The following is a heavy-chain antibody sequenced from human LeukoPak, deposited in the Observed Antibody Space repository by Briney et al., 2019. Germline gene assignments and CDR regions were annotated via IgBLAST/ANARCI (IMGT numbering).Heavy chain of an antibody. J-gene: IGHJ3*02. CDR3: ARDETPDYYDSSGYAFDI. CDR1: GGTFSSYA. V-gene: IGHV1-69*04. Sequence: SVKVSCKASGGTFSSYAISWVRQAPGQGLEWMGRIIPILGIANYAQKFQGRVTITADKFTSTAYMELSSLRSEDTAIYYCARDETPDYYDSSGYAFDIWGQGTMVTVSS. D-gene: IGHD3-22*01. CDR2: IIPILGIA.